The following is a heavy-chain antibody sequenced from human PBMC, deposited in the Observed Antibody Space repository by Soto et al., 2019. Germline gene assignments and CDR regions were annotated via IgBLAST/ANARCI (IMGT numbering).Heavy chain of an antibody. J-gene: IGHJ6*03. CDR2: FDPEDGET. CDR1: GYTLTELS. CDR3: ATDXRYCSGGSCYYMDV. D-gene: IGHD2-15*01. Sequence: ASVKVSCKVSGYTLTELSMHWVRQAPGKGLEWMGGFDPEDGETIYAQKFQGRVTMTEDTSTDTAYMELSSLRSEDTAVYYCATDXRYCSGGSCYYMDVWGKGTTVTVSS. V-gene: IGHV1-24*01.